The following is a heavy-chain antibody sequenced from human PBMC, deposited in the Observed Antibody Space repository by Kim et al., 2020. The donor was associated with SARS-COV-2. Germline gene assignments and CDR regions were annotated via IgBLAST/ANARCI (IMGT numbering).Heavy chain of an antibody. Sequence: GGSLILSCAASGFSFGTHEMNWVRQVPGKGLEWVSYISAVGISIYYADSVKGRFTISRDNAKKSLYLQMNSLRAEDTAIYYCARGDDSGLFYYHFDLWGQGTLVNVSP. CDR2: ISAVGISI. J-gene: IGHJ4*02. CDR1: GFSFGTHE. CDR3: ARGDDSGLFYYHFDL. V-gene: IGHV3-48*03. D-gene: IGHD1-26*01.